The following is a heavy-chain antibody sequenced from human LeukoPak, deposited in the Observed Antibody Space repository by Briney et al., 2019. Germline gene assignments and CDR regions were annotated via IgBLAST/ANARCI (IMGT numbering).Heavy chain of an antibody. Sequence: PSQTLSLTCTVSGGSISSGSYYWSWIRQPAGKGLEWIGRIYTSGSTNYNPSLKSRVTISVDTSKNQFSLKLSSVTAADTAVYYCERDDSSSSSADAFDIWGQGTMVTVSS. V-gene: IGHV4-61*02. J-gene: IGHJ3*02. D-gene: IGHD6-6*01. CDR2: IYTSGST. CDR1: GGSISSGSYY. CDR3: ERDDSSSSSADAFDI.